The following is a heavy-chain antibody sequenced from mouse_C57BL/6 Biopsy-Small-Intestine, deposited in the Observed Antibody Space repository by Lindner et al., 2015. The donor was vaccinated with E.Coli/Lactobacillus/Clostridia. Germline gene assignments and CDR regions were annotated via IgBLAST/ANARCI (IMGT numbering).Heavy chain of an antibody. CDR2: INPGSGST. V-gene: IGHV1-54*01. Sequence: QLQESGAELVRPGTSVKVSCKASGYAFTNYLIEWVKQRPGQGLEWIGVINPGSGSTKYNEKFKGKATLTADKSSSTAYMQLSSLTSEDSAVYFCARKEGMDYWGQGTSVTVSS. CDR3: ARKEGMDY. J-gene: IGHJ4*01. CDR1: GYAFTNYL.